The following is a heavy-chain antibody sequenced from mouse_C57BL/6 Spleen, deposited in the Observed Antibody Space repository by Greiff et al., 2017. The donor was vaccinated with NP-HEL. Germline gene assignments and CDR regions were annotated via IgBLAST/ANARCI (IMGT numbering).Heavy chain of an antibody. CDR1: GYTFTDYN. CDR3: ARKEYYGSSYWFAY. D-gene: IGHD1-1*01. V-gene: IGHV1-18*01. J-gene: IGHJ3*01. CDR2: INPNNGGT. Sequence: VQLQQSGPELVKPGASVKIPCKASGYTFTDYNMDWVKQSHGKSLEWIGDINPNNGGTIYNQKFKGKATLTVDKSSSTAYMELRSLTSEDTAVYYCARKEYYGSSYWFAYWGQGTLVTVSA.